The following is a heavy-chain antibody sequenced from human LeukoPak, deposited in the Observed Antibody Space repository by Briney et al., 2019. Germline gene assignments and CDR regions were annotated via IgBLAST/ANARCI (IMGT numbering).Heavy chain of an antibody. D-gene: IGHD5-18*01. CDR3: ARDLSGITGYTYGRGIDY. Sequence: GGSLRLSCAASGFTFSSYSMSWVRQAPGKGLEWVANIKKDGSEKYYVDSVKGRFTISRDNAKTSLYLQMNSLRAEDTAVYYCARDLSGITGYTYGRGIDYWGQGTLVTVSS. CDR1: GFTFSSYS. V-gene: IGHV3-7*01. J-gene: IGHJ4*02. CDR2: IKKDGSEK.